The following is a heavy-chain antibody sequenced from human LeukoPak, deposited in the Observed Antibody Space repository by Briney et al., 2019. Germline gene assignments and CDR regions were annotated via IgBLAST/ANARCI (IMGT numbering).Heavy chain of an antibody. CDR1: GGSFSGYY. D-gene: IGHD2-15*01. CDR2: IYYSGST. Sequence: SETLSLTCAVYGGSFSGYYWGWIRQPPGKGLEWIGSIYYSGSTYYNPSLKSRVTISVDTSKNQFSLKLSSVTAADTAVYYCARQVVVAATRQGFDYWGQGTLVTVSS. CDR3: ARQVVVAATRQGFDY. J-gene: IGHJ4*02. V-gene: IGHV4-39*01.